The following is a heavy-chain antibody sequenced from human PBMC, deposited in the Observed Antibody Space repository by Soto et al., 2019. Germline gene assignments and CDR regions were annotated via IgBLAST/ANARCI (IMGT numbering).Heavy chain of an antibody. J-gene: IGHJ6*02. V-gene: IGHV4-30-2*01. CDR2: IYHSGST. CDR1: GGSISSGGYS. CDR3: AREYYYGMDV. Sequence: PSETLSLTCAVSGGSISSGGYSWSWIRQPPGKGLEWIGYIYHSGSTYYNPSLKSRVTISVDRSKNQFSLKLSSVTAADTAVYYCAREYYYGMDVWGQGTTVTVSS.